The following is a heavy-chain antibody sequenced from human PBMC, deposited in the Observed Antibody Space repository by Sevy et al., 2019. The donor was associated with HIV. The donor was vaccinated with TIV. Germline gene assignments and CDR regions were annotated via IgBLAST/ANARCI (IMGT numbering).Heavy chain of an antibody. CDR1: GFTFSSYG. D-gene: IGHD6-19*01. CDR3: ARSGGSSGWYGGY. Sequence: GESLKISCAASGFTFSSYGMHWVRQAPGKGLEWVAVISYDGSNKYYADSVKGRFTISSDNSKNTLYLQMNSLRAEDTAVYYCARSGGSSGWYGGYWGQGTLVTVSS. CDR2: ISYDGSNK. V-gene: IGHV3-30*03. J-gene: IGHJ4*02.